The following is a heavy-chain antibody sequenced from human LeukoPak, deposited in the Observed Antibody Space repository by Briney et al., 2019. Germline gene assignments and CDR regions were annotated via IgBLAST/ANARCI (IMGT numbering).Heavy chain of an antibody. J-gene: IGHJ5*02. CDR1: GYTFSSYY. D-gene: IGHD2-2*01. Sequence: ASVKVSCKASGYTFSSYYLHWVRQAPGQGLEWMGWINTNTGNPTYAQGFTGRLVFSLDTSASTAYLQISSLKAEDTAVYYCARASLPRVVPAAISPWGQGTLVTVSS. CDR2: INTNTGNP. V-gene: IGHV7-4-1*02. CDR3: ARASLPRVVPAAISP.